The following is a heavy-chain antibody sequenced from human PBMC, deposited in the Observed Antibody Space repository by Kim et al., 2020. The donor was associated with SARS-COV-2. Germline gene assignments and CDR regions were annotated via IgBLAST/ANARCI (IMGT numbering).Heavy chain of an antibody. J-gene: IGHJ3*02. CDR1: GFTFSDSA. Sequence: GGSLRLSCGASGFTFSDSAMHWVRRASGKGLEWVGCIRSKANGYAYAYSESVRGRFTISRDDSSNTAYLQMNTLKIAATADYYCTRVPGTWLAFWDAFD. CDR3: TRVPGTWLAFWDAFD. CDR2: IRSKANGYAY. D-gene: IGHD3-3*02. V-gene: IGHV3-73*01.